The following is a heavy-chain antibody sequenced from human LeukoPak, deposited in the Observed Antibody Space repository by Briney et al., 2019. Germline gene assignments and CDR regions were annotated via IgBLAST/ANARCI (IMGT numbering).Heavy chain of an antibody. CDR1: GFTVSSYY. D-gene: IGHD3-10*01. Sequence: GSLRLSCAASGFTVSSYYMTWVRQAPGKGLEWVSAFSGSGGSTYYADSVKGRFTISRDNSKNTLYLQMNSLRAEDTAVYYCAKVSGTGGFDYWGQGTLVTVSS. CDR3: AKVSGTGGFDY. V-gene: IGHV3-23*01. CDR2: FSGSGGST. J-gene: IGHJ4*02.